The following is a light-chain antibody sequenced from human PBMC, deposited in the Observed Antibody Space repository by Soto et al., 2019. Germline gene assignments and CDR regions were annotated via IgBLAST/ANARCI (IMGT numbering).Light chain of an antibody. J-gene: IGKJ1*01. Sequence: DIQMTQSPSTLSASVGDRVTITCRASQSISSWLAWYQQKSGKAPKLLIYDASSLESGVPSRFSGSGSGTEFTLNISSLQPDDFATYYCQQYNSYSWTFGQGTKVEIK. CDR2: DAS. CDR3: QQYNSYSWT. V-gene: IGKV1-5*01. CDR1: QSISSW.